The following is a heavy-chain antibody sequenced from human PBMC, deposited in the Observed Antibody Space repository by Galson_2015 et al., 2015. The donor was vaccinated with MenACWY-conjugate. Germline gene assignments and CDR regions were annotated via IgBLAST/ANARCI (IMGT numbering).Heavy chain of an antibody. D-gene: IGHD3-9*01. J-gene: IGHJ4*02. CDR3: ATALKRYFEAYYFDY. CDR2: ISGSGGST. V-gene: IGHV3-23*01. CDR1: GFTFSSYA. Sequence: SLRLSCAASGFTFSSYAMSWARQAPGKGLEWVSAISGSGGSTYYADSVKGRFTISRDNSKNTLYLQMNSLRAEDTAVYYCATALKRYFEAYYFDYWGQGTLVTVSS.